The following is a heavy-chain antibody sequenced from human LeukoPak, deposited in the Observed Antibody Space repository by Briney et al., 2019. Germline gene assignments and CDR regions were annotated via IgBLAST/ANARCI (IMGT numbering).Heavy chain of an antibody. CDR3: AKTADSSGWYYYYYGMDV. D-gene: IGHD6-19*01. V-gene: IGHV3-30*02. Sequence: PGGSLRLSCAASGFTFNNHAIHWVRQAPGKGLEWVAMIWHDGSYKYYADSVTGRFTISRDDSQNTLYLQMNSLRAEDTAVYYCAKTADSSGWYYYYYGMDVWGQGTTVTVSS. J-gene: IGHJ6*02. CDR2: IWHDGSYK. CDR1: GFTFNNHA.